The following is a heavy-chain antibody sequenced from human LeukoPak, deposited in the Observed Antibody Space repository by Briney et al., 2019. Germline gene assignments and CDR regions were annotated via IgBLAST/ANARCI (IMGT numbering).Heavy chain of an antibody. CDR1: GGSISSGDYY. Sequence: SQTLSLTCTVSGGSISSGDYYWSWIRQPPGKGLEWIGYIYYSESTYYNPSLKSRVTISVDTSKNQFSLKLSSVTAADTAVYYCARLHVDTAMAYYFDYWGQGTLVTVSS. V-gene: IGHV4-30-4*01. CDR3: ARLHVDTAMAYYFDY. D-gene: IGHD5-18*01. CDR2: IYYSEST. J-gene: IGHJ4*02.